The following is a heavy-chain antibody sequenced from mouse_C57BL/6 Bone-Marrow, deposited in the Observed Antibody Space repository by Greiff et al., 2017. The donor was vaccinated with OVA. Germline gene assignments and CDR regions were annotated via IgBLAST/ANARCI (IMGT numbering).Heavy chain of an antibody. V-gene: IGHV1-76*01. CDR3: ATCTTAHAMDY. CDR1: GYTFTDYY. Sequence: QVQLQQSGAELVRPGASVKLSCKASGYTFTDYYINWVKQRPGQGLEWIARIYPGSGNTYYNEKFKGKATLTAEKSSSTAYMQLSSLTSEDSAVYFCATCTTAHAMDYWGQGTSVTVSS. J-gene: IGHJ4*01. CDR2: IYPGSGNT. D-gene: IGHD1-2*01.